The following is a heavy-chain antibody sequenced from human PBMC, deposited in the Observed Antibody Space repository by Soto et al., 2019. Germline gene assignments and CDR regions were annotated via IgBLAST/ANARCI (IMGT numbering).Heavy chain of an antibody. CDR1: GYTFTGYY. D-gene: IGHD5-18*01. CDR3: ATSVNSAMAFDY. Sequence: GASVKVSCKASGYTFTGYYMHWVRQAPGQGLEWMGWINPNSGGTNYAQKFQGRVTMTRDTSISTAYMELSSLRSEDSAVYYCATSVNSAMAFDYWRQRTLVTVSS. CDR2: INPNSGGT. V-gene: IGHV1-2*02. J-gene: IGHJ4*02.